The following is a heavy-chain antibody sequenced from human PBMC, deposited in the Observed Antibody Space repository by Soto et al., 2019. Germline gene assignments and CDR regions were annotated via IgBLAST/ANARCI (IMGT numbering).Heavy chain of an antibody. CDR3: ARGRRRGYCSGGSCLVNYGMDV. Sequence: ASVKVSCKASGDTFTSYDINWVRQATGQGLEWMGWMNPNSGNTGYAQKFQGRVTMTRNTSISTAYMELSSLRSEDTAVYYCARGRRRGYCSGGSCLVNYGMDVWGQGTTVTVSS. J-gene: IGHJ6*02. V-gene: IGHV1-8*01. D-gene: IGHD2-15*01. CDR1: GDTFTSYD. CDR2: MNPNSGNT.